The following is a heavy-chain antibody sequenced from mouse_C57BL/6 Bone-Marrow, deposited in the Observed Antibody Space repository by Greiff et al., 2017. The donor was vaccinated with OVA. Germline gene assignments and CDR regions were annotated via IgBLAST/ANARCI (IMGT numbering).Heavy chain of an antibody. J-gene: IGHJ3*01. CDR2: INPNYGTT. V-gene: IGHV1-39*01. D-gene: IGHD2-2*01. CDR3: AREGYEAY. CDR1: GYSFTDYN. Sequence: EVKLMESGPELVKPGASVKISCKASGYSFTDYNMNWVKQSNGKSLEWIGVINPNYGTTNYNQKFKGKATLTVDQSSRTAYMQLNSLTSEDAAVYYCAREGYEAYWGQGTLVTVSA.